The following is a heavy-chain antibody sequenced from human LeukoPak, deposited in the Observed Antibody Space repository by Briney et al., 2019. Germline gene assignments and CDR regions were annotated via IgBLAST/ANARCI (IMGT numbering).Heavy chain of an antibody. CDR2: ISYSSSYI. CDR1: GFTFSTYS. D-gene: IGHD2-21*01. Sequence: GGSLRLSCAASGFTFSTYSMSWVRQAPGKGLEWVSSISYSSSYIYYADSMKGRFTISRDNAKNTLYLQMNSLRAEDTAVYYCAREDRGGDRRFDYWGQGTLVTVSS. J-gene: IGHJ4*02. CDR3: AREDRGGDRRFDY. V-gene: IGHV3-21*01.